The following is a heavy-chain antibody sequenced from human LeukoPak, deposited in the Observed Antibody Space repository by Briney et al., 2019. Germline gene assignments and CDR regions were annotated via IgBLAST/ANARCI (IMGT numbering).Heavy chain of an antibody. V-gene: IGHV3-48*03. CDR2: ITSSGGTI. D-gene: IGHD3-9*01. CDR3: ATTGVLTGFYTWDCDY. CDR1: GFTFSDYE. J-gene: IGHJ4*02. Sequence: GGSLRLSCIVSGFTFSDYEMNWVRQAPGKGLEWVSYITSSGGTIYYADSVKGRFTTSRDNAKNSLYLQMNSLRAEDTAVYYCATTGVLTGFYTWDCDYWGQGTLVTVSS.